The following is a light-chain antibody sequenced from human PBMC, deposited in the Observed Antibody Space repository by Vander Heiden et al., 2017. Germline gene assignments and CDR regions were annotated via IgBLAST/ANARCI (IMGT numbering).Light chain of an antibody. CDR1: QSVNSN. Sequence: ERVMTQSPATLSVSPGERATLSCRASQSVNSNLAWYQQKPGQAPRLLIFGASTRATGFPARFSGSGSGTEFTLTISSLQSEDFAVYYCQQYNNWPPTFGQGTKVEIK. CDR3: QQYNNWPPT. CDR2: GAS. J-gene: IGKJ1*01. V-gene: IGKV3-15*01.